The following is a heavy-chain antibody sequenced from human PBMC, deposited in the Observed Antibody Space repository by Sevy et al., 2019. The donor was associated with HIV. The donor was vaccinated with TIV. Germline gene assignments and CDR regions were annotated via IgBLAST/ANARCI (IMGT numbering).Heavy chain of an antibody. CDR2: ISSSSSYI. J-gene: IGHJ4*02. CDR3: ARETAYYDILTGYYRGRAYFDY. Sequence: GGSLRLSCAASGFTFSSYSMNWVRQAPGKGLEWVSSISSSSSYIYYADSVKGRFTISRDNAKNSLYLQMNSLRAEDTAVYYCARETAYYDILTGYYRGRAYFDYWGQGTLVTVSS. V-gene: IGHV3-21*01. D-gene: IGHD3-9*01. CDR1: GFTFSSYS.